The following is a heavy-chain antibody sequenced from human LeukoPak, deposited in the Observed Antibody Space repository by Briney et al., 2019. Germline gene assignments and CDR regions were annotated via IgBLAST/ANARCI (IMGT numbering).Heavy chain of an antibody. V-gene: IGHV1-2*02. CDR1: GYTFTDYY. CDR3: ARDRLAAAGTGG. Sequence: GASVKVSCKASGYTFTDYYIHWVRQAPGQGLKWMGWINPDSGGTKYAQKFQGRVTMTRDTSISTAYMVLSTLRSDDTAVYYCARDRLAAAGTGGWGQGTLVIVSS. CDR2: INPDSGGT. D-gene: IGHD6-13*01. J-gene: IGHJ4*02.